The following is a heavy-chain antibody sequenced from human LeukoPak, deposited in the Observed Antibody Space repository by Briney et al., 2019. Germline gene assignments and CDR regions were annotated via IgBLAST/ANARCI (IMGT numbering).Heavy chain of an antibody. J-gene: IGHJ4*02. CDR2: IDHSGST. CDR1: GGSFSGYY. D-gene: IGHD5-24*01. Sequence: SETLSLTCAVYGGSFSGYYWSWIRQPSGKGLEWIGEIDHSGSTNYNPSLKSRVTISVDTSKNQFSLKLSSVTAADTAVYYCARSGYRAVDYWGQGTLVTVSS. CDR3: ARSGYRAVDY. V-gene: IGHV4-34*01.